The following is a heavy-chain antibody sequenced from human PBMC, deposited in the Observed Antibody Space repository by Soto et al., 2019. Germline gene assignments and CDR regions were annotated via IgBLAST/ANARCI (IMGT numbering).Heavy chain of an antibody. CDR3: ARDPETGLYNWNPHYYYYYGMDV. CDR1: GFTFSSYA. Sequence: PVGSLRLSCAASGFTFSSYAMHWVRQAPGKGLEWVAVISYDGSNKYYADSVKGRFTISRDNSKNTLYLQMNSLRAEDTAVYYCARDPETGLYNWNPHYYYYYGMDVWGQGTTVTVSS. CDR2: ISYDGSNK. V-gene: IGHV3-30-3*01. J-gene: IGHJ6*02. D-gene: IGHD1-20*01.